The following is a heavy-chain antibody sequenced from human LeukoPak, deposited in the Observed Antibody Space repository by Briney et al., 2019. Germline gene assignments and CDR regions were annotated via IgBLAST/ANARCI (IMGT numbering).Heavy chain of an antibody. CDR1: GFTFSSYS. Sequence: PGGSLRLSCAASGFTFSSYSMNWVRQAPGKGLEWVSYISSSSSTIYYADSVKGRFTISRDNAKYSLYLQMNSLRAEDTAVYYCARTRDGYKWMDVWGKGTTVTVSS. D-gene: IGHD5-24*01. V-gene: IGHV3-48*04. J-gene: IGHJ6*04. CDR2: ISSSSSTI. CDR3: ARTRDGYKWMDV.